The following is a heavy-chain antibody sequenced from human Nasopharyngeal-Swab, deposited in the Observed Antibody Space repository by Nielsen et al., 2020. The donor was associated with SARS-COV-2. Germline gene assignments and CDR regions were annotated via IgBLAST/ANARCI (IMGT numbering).Heavy chain of an antibody. CDR2: INEDGRII. V-gene: IGHV3-74*01. Sequence: GESLKISCAASGFTFSRYWMHWVRQAPGKGPVWVSRINEDGRIINYADFVKGRFTISRDNAKNTLSLQMNSLRADDTAVYYCVRDLAGEYGYWGQGALVTVSS. J-gene: IGHJ4*02. CDR3: VRDLAGEYGY. CDR1: GFTFSRYW. D-gene: IGHD4-17*01.